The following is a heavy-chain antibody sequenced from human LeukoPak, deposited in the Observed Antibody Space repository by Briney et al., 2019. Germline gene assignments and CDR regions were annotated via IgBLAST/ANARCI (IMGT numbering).Heavy chain of an antibody. D-gene: IGHD5-18*01. J-gene: IGHJ6*02. Sequence: PSETLSLTCTVSGGSISSSSYYWGWIRQPPGKGLEWIGSIYYSGSTYYNPSLKSRVTISVDTSKNQFSLKLSSVTAADTAVYYCARYSLETRNGMDVWGQGTTVTVSS. CDR3: ARYSLETRNGMDV. CDR1: GGSISSSSYY. CDR2: IYYSGST. V-gene: IGHV4-39*07.